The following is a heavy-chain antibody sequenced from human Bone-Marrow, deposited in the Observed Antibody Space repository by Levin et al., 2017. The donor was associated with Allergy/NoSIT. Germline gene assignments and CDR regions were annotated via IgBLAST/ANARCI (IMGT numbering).Heavy chain of an antibody. V-gene: IGHV3-23*01. CDR3: AKAGTTVMLDYSYLDV. J-gene: IGHJ6*03. D-gene: IGHD4-17*01. Sequence: PGGSLRLSCAASGFTFSTSAMSWVRQAPGKGLEWVSSITQSGGDTYYAASVKGRFTISRDNSNNTLYLHMNGLRAEDTALYYCAKAGTTVMLDYSYLDVWGEGTAVTVSS. CDR2: ITQSGGDT. CDR1: GFTFSTSA.